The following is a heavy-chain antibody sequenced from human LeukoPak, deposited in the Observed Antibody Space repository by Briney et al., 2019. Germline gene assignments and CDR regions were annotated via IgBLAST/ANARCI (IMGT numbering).Heavy chain of an antibody. J-gene: IGHJ6*03. CDR1: GGTFRSYA. V-gene: IGHV1-69*01. Sequence: GASVKVSCMDSGGTFRSYAISWVRQAPGHGREWMGGIIPIFGTANYAQKLLGRVTITADESTSTAYMQLSSLRSEDTAVYYCARHYDYSNYDSYYYYMDVWGKGTTVTVSS. CDR3: ARHYDYSNYDSYYYYMDV. CDR2: IIPIFGTA. D-gene: IGHD4-11*01.